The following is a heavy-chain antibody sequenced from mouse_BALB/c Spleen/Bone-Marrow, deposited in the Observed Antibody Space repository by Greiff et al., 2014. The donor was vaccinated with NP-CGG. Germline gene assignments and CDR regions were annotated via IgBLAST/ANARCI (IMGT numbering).Heavy chain of an antibody. CDR1: GFNIKDTY. CDR3: ALYYDYDVGY. CDR2: IDPANGNT. V-gene: IGHV14-3*02. D-gene: IGHD2-4*01. J-gene: IGHJ2*01. Sequence: EVKLMESGAELVKPGASVKLSCTASGFNIKDTYMHWVKQRPEQGLEWIGRIDPANGNTKYDPKFQGKATITADTSPNTAYLQLSSLTSEDTAVYYCALYYDYDVGYWGQGTTLTVSS.